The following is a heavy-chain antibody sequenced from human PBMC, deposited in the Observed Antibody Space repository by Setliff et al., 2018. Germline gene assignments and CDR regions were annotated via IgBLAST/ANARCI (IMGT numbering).Heavy chain of an antibody. V-gene: IGHV5-10-1*01. D-gene: IGHD2-2*01. Sequence: PGESLKISCKGSEATFTDYWISWVRQKPGGGLEWMGKVDPSDSYATYGPSFQGHVIISVDTSINTVYLQWSRLEASDSGIYYCARPIESSRWHPFDSWGQGTLVTVSS. CDR2: VDPSDSYA. J-gene: IGHJ5*01. CDR3: ARPIESSRWHPFDS. CDR1: EATFTDYW.